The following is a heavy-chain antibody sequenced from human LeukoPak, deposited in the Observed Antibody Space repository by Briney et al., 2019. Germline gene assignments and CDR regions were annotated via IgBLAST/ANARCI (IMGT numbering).Heavy chain of an antibody. V-gene: IGHV1-69*13. D-gene: IGHD2-15*01. CDR3: ARYCSGGSCYSPHGAFDI. CDR2: IIPIFGTA. J-gene: IGHJ3*02. Sequence: SVKVSCKASGGTFSSYAISWVRQAPGQGLEWMGGIIPIFGTANYAQKFQGRVTITADESTSTAYMELSSLRSEDTAVYYCARYCSGGSCYSPHGAFDIWGQGTMVTVSS. CDR1: GGTFSSYA.